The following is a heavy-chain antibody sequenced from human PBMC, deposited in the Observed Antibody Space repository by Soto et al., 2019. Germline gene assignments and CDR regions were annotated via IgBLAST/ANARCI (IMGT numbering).Heavy chain of an antibody. V-gene: IGHV3-7*03. J-gene: IGHJ4*02. CDR1: GFAFSAYW. Sequence: GGSLRLSCTASGFAFSAYWMSWVRQAPGKGLEWVANIKEDGSQKYYVDSVKGRFTISRDNSKNSLFLQMDSLRAEDTALYYCARDSVSANMDWTFRFGYWGQGALVTVSS. CDR3: ARDSVSANMDWTFRFGY. D-gene: IGHD6-19*01. CDR2: IKEDGSQK.